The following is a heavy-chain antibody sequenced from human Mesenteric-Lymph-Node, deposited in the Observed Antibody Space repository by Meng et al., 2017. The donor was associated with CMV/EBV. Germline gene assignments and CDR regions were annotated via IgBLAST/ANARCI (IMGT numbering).Heavy chain of an antibody. CDR1: GGSISSYY. V-gene: IGHV4-59*01. J-gene: IGHJ5*02. Sequence: GSLRLSCTVSGGSISSYYWSWIRQPPGKGLEWIGYIYYSGSTNYNPALKSRVTISVDTSKSQFALKLRSVTAADTAGYYCAGYFSSTSCSGLLDPWGQGTLVTVSS. CDR2: IYYSGST. CDR3: AGYFSSTSCSGLLDP. D-gene: IGHD2-2*01.